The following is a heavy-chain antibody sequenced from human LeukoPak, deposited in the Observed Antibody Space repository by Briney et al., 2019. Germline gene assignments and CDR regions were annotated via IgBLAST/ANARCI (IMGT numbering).Heavy chain of an antibody. CDR3: AKEPYSDFWSGYKAH. CDR2: ISGTGDSTYYAGSVST. J-gene: IGHJ4*02. CDR1: GFTFSTFA. V-gene: IGHV3-23*01. D-gene: IGHD3-3*01. Sequence: GGSLRLSCAASGFTFSTFAMTWVRQAPGKGLEWVSTISGTGDSTYYAGSVSTYYADSVKGRFTISRDRSKNTLYLQMNSLRAEDTAVYYCAKEPYSDFWSGYKAHWGQGTLVTVSS.